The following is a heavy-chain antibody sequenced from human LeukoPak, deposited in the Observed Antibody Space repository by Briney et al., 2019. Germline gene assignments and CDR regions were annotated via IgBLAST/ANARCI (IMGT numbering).Heavy chain of an antibody. D-gene: IGHD6-19*01. Sequence: SETLSLTCAVYGGSFSGYYWSRIRQPPGKGLEWIGEINHSGSTNYNPSLKSRVTISVDTSKNQFSLKLSSVTAADTAVYYCARIDSSGQGDYWGQGTLVTVSS. CDR2: INHSGST. CDR1: GGSFSGYY. V-gene: IGHV4-34*01. CDR3: ARIDSSGQGDY. J-gene: IGHJ4*02.